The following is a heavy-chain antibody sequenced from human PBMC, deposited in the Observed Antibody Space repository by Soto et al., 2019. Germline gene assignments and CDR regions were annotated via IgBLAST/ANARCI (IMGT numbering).Heavy chain of an antibody. D-gene: IGHD6-19*01. CDR2: IYWDDDK. Sequence: QITLKESGPTRVKPTQTLMLTCTFSGFSLSTDGVGVGWIRQPPGKALEFLGFIYWDDDKRYRPSLRNRVTITNDTSKSLVVLPLTNVDPVDTATYYCAHRFYPYSSAWDQG. J-gene: IGHJ1*01. CDR3: AHRFYPYSSA. CDR1: GFSLSTDGVG. V-gene: IGHV2-5*02.